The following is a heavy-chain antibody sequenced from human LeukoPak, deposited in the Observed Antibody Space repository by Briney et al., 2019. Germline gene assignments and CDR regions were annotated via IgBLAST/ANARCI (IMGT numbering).Heavy chain of an antibody. Sequence: ASETLSLTCTVSGGSISSYYWSWIRQPAGKGLEWIGRIYTSGSTNYNPSLKSRVTMSVDTSKNQFSLKLSSVTAADTAVYYCARGPHSGSYPYYFDYWGQGTLVTVSS. D-gene: IGHD1-26*01. CDR3: ARGPHSGSYPYYFDY. V-gene: IGHV4-4*07. J-gene: IGHJ4*02. CDR2: IYTSGST. CDR1: GGSISSYY.